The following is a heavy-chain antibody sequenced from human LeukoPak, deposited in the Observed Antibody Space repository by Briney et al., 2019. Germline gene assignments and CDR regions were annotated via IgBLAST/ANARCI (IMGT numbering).Heavy chain of an antibody. D-gene: IGHD1-26*01. CDR1: GYTFTSYY. V-gene: IGHV1-46*01. CDR2: INPSGGST. J-gene: IGHJ4*02. CDR3: ARVGPYSGSYYMFYFDY. Sequence: GASVTVSCKASGYTFTSYYMHWVRQAPGQGLEWMGIINPSGGSTIYAQKFQGRVTMTRDMSTSTVYMELSSLRSEDTAVYYCARVGPYSGSYYMFYFDYWGQGTLVTVSS.